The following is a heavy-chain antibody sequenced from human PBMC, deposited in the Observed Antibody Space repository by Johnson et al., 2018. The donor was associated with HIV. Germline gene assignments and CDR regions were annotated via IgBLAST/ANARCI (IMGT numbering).Heavy chain of an antibody. CDR3: ARDRGAGSSGAFDI. CDR1: GFTFSSYG. D-gene: IGHD6-6*01. CDR2: IRYDGSNK. Sequence: QVQLVESGGGVVQPGGSLRLSCAASGFTFSSYGMHWVRQAPGKGLEWVVFIRYDGSNKYYADSVKGRFTISRDNSKNTLYLQMNSLRAEDTAVYYCARDRGAGSSGAFDIWGQGTMVTVSS. V-gene: IGHV3-30*02. J-gene: IGHJ3*02.